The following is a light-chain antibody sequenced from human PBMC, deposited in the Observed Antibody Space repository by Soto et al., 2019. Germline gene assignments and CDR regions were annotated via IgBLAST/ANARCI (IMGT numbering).Light chain of an antibody. CDR1: RSNIGSNY. V-gene: IGLV1-47*02. CDR3: AAWDDSLNGFV. CDR2: TNN. J-gene: IGLJ1*01. Sequence: QPVLTQAPSASGTPGQRVTISCSGSRSNIGSNYVYWYQQLPGTAPKLLIYTNNQRPSGVPDRFSGSKSGTSASLAISGLRSEDEADYYCAAWDDSLNGFVFGTGTKLTVL.